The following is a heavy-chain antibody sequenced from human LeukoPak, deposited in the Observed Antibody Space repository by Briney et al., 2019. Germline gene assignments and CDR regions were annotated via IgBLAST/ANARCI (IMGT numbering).Heavy chain of an antibody. Sequence: SETLSLTCTVSGGTISRNYWSWIRQPPGKGLEWVAYIDYSGSTNYNPSLKSRLTISMDASKNQYSLKLSSVTAADTAVYYCARDRRRELLHAFDIWGQGTMVTVSS. CDR1: GGTISRNY. CDR3: ARDRRRELLHAFDI. V-gene: IGHV4-59*01. CDR2: IDYSGST. D-gene: IGHD1-26*01. J-gene: IGHJ3*02.